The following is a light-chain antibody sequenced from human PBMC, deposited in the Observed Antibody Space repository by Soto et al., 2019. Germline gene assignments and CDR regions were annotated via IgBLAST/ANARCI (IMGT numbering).Light chain of an antibody. J-gene: IGLJ1*01. CDR2: EVS. CDR3: SSYTNSRTLV. V-gene: IGLV2-14*01. CDR1: SNDIGEYNY. Sequence: ALTQPASVSGSPGQSVTISCAGSSNDIGEYNYVSWYQQHPGEAPKVVIYEVSSRPSGSSNRFSGSKSGNTASLTISGLQADDEADYYCSSYTNSRTLVFGTGTKVTVL.